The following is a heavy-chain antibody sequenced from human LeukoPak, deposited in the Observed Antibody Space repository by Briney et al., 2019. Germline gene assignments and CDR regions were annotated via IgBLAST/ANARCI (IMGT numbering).Heavy chain of an antibody. J-gene: IGHJ4*02. CDR2: ISYDGSNK. CDR3: ARDADSRTHSLDY. CDR1: GFTSSSYC. V-gene: IGHV3-30*03. Sequence: GGSLRHSCAASGFTSSSYCMHWVRQAPGKGLEWVAVISYDGSNKYYADSVKGRFTISRDNSKNTLYLQMNSLRAEDTAVYYCARDADSRTHSLDYWGQGTLVTVSS. D-gene: IGHD3-22*01.